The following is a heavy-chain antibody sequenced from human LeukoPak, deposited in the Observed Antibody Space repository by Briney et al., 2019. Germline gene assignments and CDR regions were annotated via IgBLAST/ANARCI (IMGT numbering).Heavy chain of an antibody. CDR3: ARDGRATYYFDY. CDR2: IIPILGIA. Sequence: SVKVSCKASGGTFSSYAISWVRQAPGQGLEWMGRIIPILGIANYAQKFQGRVTITADKSTSTAYMELSSLRSEDTAVYYCARDGRATYYFDYWGQGTLVTVSS. CDR1: GGTFSSYA. V-gene: IGHV1-69*04. D-gene: IGHD1-26*01. J-gene: IGHJ4*02.